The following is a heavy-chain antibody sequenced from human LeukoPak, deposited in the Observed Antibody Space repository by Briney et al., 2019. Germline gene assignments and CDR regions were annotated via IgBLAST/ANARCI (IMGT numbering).Heavy chain of an antibody. CDR3: ARDNGIPQEDAFDI. J-gene: IGHJ3*02. Sequence: SETLSLTCTVSGGSISSYYWSWIRQPPGKGLEWIGYIYYSGSTNYNPSLKSRVTISVDTSKNQFSLKLSSVTAADTAVYYCARDNGIPQEDAFDIWGQGTMVTVSS. CDR1: GGSISSYY. V-gene: IGHV4-59*01. CDR2: IYYSGST.